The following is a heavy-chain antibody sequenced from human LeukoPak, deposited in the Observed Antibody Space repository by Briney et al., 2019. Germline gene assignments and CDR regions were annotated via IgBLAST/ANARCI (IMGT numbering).Heavy chain of an antibody. CDR2: INHSGST. CDR1: GGSFSGYY. CDR3: ARGGIAGHWYFDL. Sequence: PSETLSLTCAVYGGSFSGYYWSWIRQPPGKGLEWIGEINHSGSTNYNPSLKSRVTISVDTSKNQFSLKLSSVTAADTAVYYCARGGIAGHWYFDLWGHGTLVTVSS. D-gene: IGHD6-13*01. V-gene: IGHV4-34*01. J-gene: IGHJ2*01.